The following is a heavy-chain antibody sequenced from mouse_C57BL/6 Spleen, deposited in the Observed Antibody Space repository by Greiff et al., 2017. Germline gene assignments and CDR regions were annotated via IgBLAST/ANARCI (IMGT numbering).Heavy chain of an antibody. Sequence: VQLQQPGAELVMPGASVKLSCKASGYTFTSYWMHWVKQRPGQGLEWIGEIDPSDSYTNYNQKFKGKSTLTVDKSSSTAYMQLSSLTSEDSAVYYCAGGLRLRNFDYWGQGTTLTVSS. CDR1: GYTFTSYW. J-gene: IGHJ2*01. CDR2: IDPSDSYT. V-gene: IGHV1-69*01. CDR3: AGGLRLRNFDY. D-gene: IGHD3-2*02.